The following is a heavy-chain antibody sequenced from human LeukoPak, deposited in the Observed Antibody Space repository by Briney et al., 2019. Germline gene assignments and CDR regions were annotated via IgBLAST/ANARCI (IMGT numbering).Heavy chain of an antibody. V-gene: IGHV4-61*02. D-gene: IGHD2-2*01. CDR2: IYTSGST. CDR3: ARVVSAAPYYYYYYMDV. Sequence: SETLSLTCTDSGGSISSGSYYWSWIRQPAGKGLEWIGRIYTSGSTNYNPSLKSRVTISVDTSKNQFSLKLSSVTAADTAVYYCARVVSAAPYYYYYYMDVWGKGTTVTVSS. CDR1: GGSISSGSYY. J-gene: IGHJ6*03.